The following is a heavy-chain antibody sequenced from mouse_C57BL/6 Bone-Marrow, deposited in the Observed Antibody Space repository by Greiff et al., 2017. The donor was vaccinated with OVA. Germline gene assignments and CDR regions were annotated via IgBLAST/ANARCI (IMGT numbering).Heavy chain of an antibody. CDR3: ASQGYYYAMDY. CDR1: GFSLTSYA. V-gene: IGHV2-9-1*01. J-gene: IGHJ4*01. CDR2: IWPGGGT. Sequence: VKLVESGPGLVAPSQSLSITCTVSGFSLTSYAISWVRQPPGKGLEWLGVIWPGGGTNYNSALNTRLSISKANSKSQVFFKMNSLQTDDTARYYCASQGYYYAMDYWGQGTSVTVSS.